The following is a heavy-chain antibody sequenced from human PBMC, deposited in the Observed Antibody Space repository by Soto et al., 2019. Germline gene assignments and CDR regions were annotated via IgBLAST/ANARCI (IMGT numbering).Heavy chain of an antibody. CDR1: GGSVSSGSYY. J-gene: IGHJ4*02. CDR2: IYYSGST. CDR3: ARLDYYDSSGYY. D-gene: IGHD3-22*01. V-gene: IGHV4-61*01. Sequence: PSETLSLTCTVSGGSVSSGSYYWSWIRQPPGKGLEWIGYIYYSGSTNYNPSLKSRVTISVDTSKNQFSLKLSSVTAADTAVYYCARLDYYDSSGYYWGQGTLVTSPQ.